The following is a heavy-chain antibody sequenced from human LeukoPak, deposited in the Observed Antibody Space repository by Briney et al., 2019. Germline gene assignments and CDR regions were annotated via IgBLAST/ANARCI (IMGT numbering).Heavy chain of an antibody. J-gene: IGHJ5*02. CDR2: IRPSGENT. CDR3: ARGVFT. V-gene: IGHV3-23*01. D-gene: IGHD3-10*01. Sequence: GGALRLSCAASGFTFSSYDMTWVRQAPGRGLEWVSSIRPSGENTYYGDSVKGRFTISRDNSKNTVYLQMNNMRVEDTAVYYCARGVFTWGQGTLVTVSS. CDR1: GFTFSSYD.